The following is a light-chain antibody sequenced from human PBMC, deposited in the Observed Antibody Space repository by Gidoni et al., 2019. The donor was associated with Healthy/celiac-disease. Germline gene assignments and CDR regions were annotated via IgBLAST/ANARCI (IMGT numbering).Light chain of an antibody. CDR3: QSYDSSNLV. CDR2: EDN. J-gene: IGLJ2*01. V-gene: IGLV6-57*01. Sequence: NFMLTHPHSVSVSTWTTVTIACTRRSGGIASNYVQWYQQSTGSSPNTVMYEDNQRTSGVPDRFTGSIDRSSNSASLTISGLKTEDEAEYYCQSYDSSNLVFGGGTKLTVL. CDR1: SGGIASNY.